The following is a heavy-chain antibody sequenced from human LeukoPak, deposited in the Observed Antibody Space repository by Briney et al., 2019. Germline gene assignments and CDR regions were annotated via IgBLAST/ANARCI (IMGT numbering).Heavy chain of an antibody. Sequence: TSETLSLTCNVSGGSISSYYWSWIRQPPGKGLEWIGYIYYSGNTNYNPSLKSRVTISADTSKNQFSLKLSSVTAADTAMYYCARQRDNALSYFDYWGQGTLVTVSS. CDR3: ARQRDNALSYFDY. D-gene: IGHD1-14*01. V-gene: IGHV4-59*08. J-gene: IGHJ4*02. CDR1: GGSISSYY. CDR2: IYYSGNT.